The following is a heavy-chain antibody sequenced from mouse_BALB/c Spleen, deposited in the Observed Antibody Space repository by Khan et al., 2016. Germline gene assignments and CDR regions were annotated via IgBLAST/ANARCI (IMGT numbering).Heavy chain of an antibody. CDR1: GFTFSDYY. CDR3: ARTYGNYGYFDV. V-gene: IGHV5-4*02. Sequence: EVELVEFGGGLVKPGGSLKLSCAASGFTFSDYYMYWVRQTPEKRLEWVATISDGGSYTYYPDSVKGRFTISRDNAKNNLYLQMSSLKSEDTAMYYCARTYGNYGYFDVWGAGTTVTVSS. D-gene: IGHD2-1*01. J-gene: IGHJ1*01. CDR2: ISDGGSYT.